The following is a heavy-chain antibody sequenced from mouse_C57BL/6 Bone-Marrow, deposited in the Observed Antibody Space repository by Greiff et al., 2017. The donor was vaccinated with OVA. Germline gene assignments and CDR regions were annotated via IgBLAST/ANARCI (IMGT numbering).Heavy chain of an antibody. J-gene: IGHJ3*01. CDR2: IRNKANGYTT. Sequence: EVQGVESGGGLVQPGGSLSLSCAASGFTFTDYYMSWVRQPPGKALEWLGFIRNKANGYTTEYSASVKGRFTISRDNSQSILYLQMNALRAEDSATYYCARYEYYGSSDGPFAYWGQGTLVTVSA. CDR3: ARYEYYGSSDGPFAY. D-gene: IGHD1-1*01. V-gene: IGHV7-3*01. CDR1: GFTFTDYY.